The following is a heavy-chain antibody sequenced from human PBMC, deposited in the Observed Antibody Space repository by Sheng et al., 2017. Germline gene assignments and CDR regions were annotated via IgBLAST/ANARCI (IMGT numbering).Heavy chain of an antibody. Sequence: QVQLVQSGAEVKKPGSSVKVSCKASGGTFSSYAISWVRQAPGQGLEWMGGIIPILGIANYAQKFQGRVTITADKSTSTAYMELSSLRSEDTAVYYCARERGPIAAAGTGWFDPWGQGTLVTVSS. CDR1: GGTFSSYA. V-gene: IGHV1-69*04. D-gene: IGHD6-13*01. J-gene: IGHJ5*02. CDR2: IIPILGIA. CDR3: ARERGPIAAAGTGWFDP.